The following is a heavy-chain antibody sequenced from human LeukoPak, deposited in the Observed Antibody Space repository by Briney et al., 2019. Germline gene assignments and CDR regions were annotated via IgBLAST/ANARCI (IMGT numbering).Heavy chain of an antibody. J-gene: IGHJ5*02. CDR2: IYDDETT. D-gene: IGHD3-22*01. CDR3: ARREINGYYLS. V-gene: IGHV3-53*01. Sequence: GGSLRLSCAASGFTVNNNYMIWARQAPGKGLEWVSVIYDDETTYYADSVKGRFAISRDNSKNTLYLQMDSLRAEDTAVYYCARREINGYYLSWGQGTLVTVSS. CDR1: GFTVNNNY.